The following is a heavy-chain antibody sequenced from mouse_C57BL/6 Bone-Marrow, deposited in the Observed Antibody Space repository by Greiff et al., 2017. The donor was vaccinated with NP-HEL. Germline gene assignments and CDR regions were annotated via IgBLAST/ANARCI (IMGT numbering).Heavy chain of an antibody. J-gene: IGHJ1*03. Sequence: EVQVVESGPGLVKPSQSLSLTCSVTGYSITSGYYWNWIRQFPGNKLEWMGYISYDGSNNYNPSLKNRISITRDTSKNQFFLKLNSVTTEDTATYYCARDRVYGSDWYFDVWGTGTTVTVSS. V-gene: IGHV3-6*01. CDR1: GYSITSGYY. D-gene: IGHD1-1*01. CDR3: ARDRVYGSDWYFDV. CDR2: ISYDGSN.